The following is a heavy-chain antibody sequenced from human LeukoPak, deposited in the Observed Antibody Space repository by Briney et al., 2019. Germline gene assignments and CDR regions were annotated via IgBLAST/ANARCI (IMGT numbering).Heavy chain of an antibody. D-gene: IGHD3-16*02. Sequence: GGSLRLSCAASGFTFSSYGMHWVRQAPGKGLEWVAVIWYDGSNKYYADSVKGRFTISRDNSKNTLYLQMNSLRAEGTAVYYCARWGFGGVIVPFSMDVWGKGTTVTVSS. CDR3: ARWGFGGVIVPFSMDV. J-gene: IGHJ6*04. CDR1: GFTFSSYG. V-gene: IGHV3-33*01. CDR2: IWYDGSNK.